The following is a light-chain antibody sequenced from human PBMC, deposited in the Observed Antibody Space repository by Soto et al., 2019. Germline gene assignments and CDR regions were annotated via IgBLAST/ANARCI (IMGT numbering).Light chain of an antibody. J-gene: IGKJ3*01. V-gene: IGKV3-15*01. CDR1: QSVSSS. Sequence: EILISLYPYTLSVSPRQRVTLSCRASQSVSSSLAWYQQKPGQAPRLLIYGASSRATGIPARFSGSGSGTEFTLTISSLRSEDFAIYFCQQYNDWPTFGPGTKVDIK. CDR2: GAS. CDR3: QQYNDWPT.